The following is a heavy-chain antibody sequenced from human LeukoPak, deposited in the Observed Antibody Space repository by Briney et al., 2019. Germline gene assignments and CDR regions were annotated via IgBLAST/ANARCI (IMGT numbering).Heavy chain of an antibody. CDR2: ISDSGAM. Sequence: GGSLRLSCAASGFAFSTYSMKWVRQAPGKGLEWVSYISDSGAMYYADSVRGRFTISRENAQNSLFLQMNSLRAEDTAVYYCARDGGYRGYDADCWGQGTLVSVSS. CDR3: ARDGGYRGYDADC. D-gene: IGHD5-12*01. J-gene: IGHJ4*02. V-gene: IGHV3-48*01. CDR1: GFAFSTYS.